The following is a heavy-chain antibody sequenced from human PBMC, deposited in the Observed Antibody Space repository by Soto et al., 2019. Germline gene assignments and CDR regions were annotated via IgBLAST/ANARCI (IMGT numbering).Heavy chain of an antibody. V-gene: IGHV1-3*01. J-gene: IGHJ6*02. Sequence: ASVKVSCKASGYTFTSYAMHWVRQAPGQRLEWMGWINAGNGNTKYSQKFQGRVTITRDTSASTAYMELSSLRSEDTAVYYCARGGEGTSDYYYYGMDVWGQGTTVTVSS. CDR1: GYTFTSYA. D-gene: IGHD2-2*01. CDR3: ARGGEGTSDYYYYGMDV. CDR2: INAGNGNT.